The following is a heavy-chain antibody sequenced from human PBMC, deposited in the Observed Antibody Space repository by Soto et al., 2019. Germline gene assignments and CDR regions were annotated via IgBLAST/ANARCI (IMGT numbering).Heavy chain of an antibody. CDR1: GGSISSYY. V-gene: IGHV4-59*08. CDR2: IYYSGST. D-gene: IGHD3-10*01. J-gene: IGHJ4*02. CDR3: ARQGYYYGSGSYYYTYYFDY. Sequence: SETLSLTCTVSGGSISSYYWSWIRQPPGKGLDWIGYIYYSGSTNYNPSLKSRVTISVDTSKNQFSLKLSSVTAADTAVYYCARQGYYYGSGSYYYTYYFDYWGQGTLVTVSS.